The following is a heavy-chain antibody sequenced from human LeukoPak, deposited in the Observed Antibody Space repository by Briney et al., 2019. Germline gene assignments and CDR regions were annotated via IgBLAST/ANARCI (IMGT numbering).Heavy chain of an antibody. CDR2: IYYSGST. V-gene: IGHV4-59*08. D-gene: IGHD1-1*01. Sequence: PSETLSLTCTVSGGSISSYYWSWIRQPPGKGLEWIGYIYYSGSTNYNPSLKSRVTISVDTSKNQFSLKLSSVTAADTAVYYCARQGGTAFDIWGQGTMVTVSS. CDR1: GGSISSYY. CDR3: ARQGGTAFDI. J-gene: IGHJ3*02.